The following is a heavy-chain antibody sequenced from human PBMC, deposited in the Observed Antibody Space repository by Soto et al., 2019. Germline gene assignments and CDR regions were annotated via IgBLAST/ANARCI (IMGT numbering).Heavy chain of an antibody. V-gene: IGHV4-59*02. D-gene: IGHD3-22*01. CDR1: GDSVTSHY. CDR3: AGGGSIVVATRRLMDV. J-gene: IGHJ6*03. CDR2: MHYTGFS. Sequence: SETLSLTCSFSGDSVTSHYLTWIRQSPEKGLEWIGYMHYTGFSHYNPSLKSRLAISVDTPKNQFSLQLTSVTVADTAFYYCAGGGSIVVATRRLMDVWGKGTTVTVSS.